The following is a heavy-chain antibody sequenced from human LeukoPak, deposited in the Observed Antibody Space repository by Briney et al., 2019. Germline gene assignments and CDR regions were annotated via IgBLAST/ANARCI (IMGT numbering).Heavy chain of an antibody. CDR1: GGSISSSNW. CDR2: IYHSGST. Sequence: SETLSLTCAVSGGSISSSNWWSWVRPPPGKGLEWIGEIYHSGSTNYKPSLKSRVTISVDKSKNQFSLKLSSVTAADTAVYYCASLSMVRGVIIPEYFQHWGQGTLVTVSS. V-gene: IGHV4-4*02. J-gene: IGHJ1*01. D-gene: IGHD3-10*01. CDR3: ASLSMVRGVIIPEYFQH.